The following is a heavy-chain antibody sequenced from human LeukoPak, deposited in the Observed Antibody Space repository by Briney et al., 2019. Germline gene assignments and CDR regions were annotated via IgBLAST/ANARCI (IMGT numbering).Heavy chain of an antibody. D-gene: IGHD1-14*01. CDR3: AKETTAASDCFDL. J-gene: IGHJ5*02. V-gene: IGHV3-30*18. Sequence: GGSLRLSCAASGFTFSSYGMHWVRQAPGKGLEWVAVISYDGSNKYYADSVKGRFTISRDNSNNTLYLQMNSMRAEDSAVYYCAKETTAASDCFDLWGQGTLVTVSS. CDR2: ISYDGSNK. CDR1: GFTFSSYG.